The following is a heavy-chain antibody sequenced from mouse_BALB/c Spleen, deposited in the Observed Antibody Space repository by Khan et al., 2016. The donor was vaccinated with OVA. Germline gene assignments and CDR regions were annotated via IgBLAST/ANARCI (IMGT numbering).Heavy chain of an antibody. J-gene: IGHJ4*01. V-gene: IGHV2-6-1*01. CDR1: GFSLTNYG. Sequence: QVQLKESGPGLVAPSQSLSITCTISGFSLTNYGVHWVRQPPGKGLEWLVVIWSDGSTTYNSTLKSRLSISKDNSKSQVFLKMNSLQTEDTAIYYCARQPYYHYYIMDYWGQGISVTVSS. D-gene: IGHD2-10*01. CDR2: IWSDGST. CDR3: ARQPYYHYYIMDY.